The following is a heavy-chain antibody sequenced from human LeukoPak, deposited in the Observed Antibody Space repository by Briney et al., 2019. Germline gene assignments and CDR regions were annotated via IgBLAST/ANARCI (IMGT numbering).Heavy chain of an antibody. CDR1: GLTFTSAS. CDR3: VTVCAAARDRVY. J-gene: IGHJ1*01. V-gene: IGHV3-21*01. Sequence: PGGSLRLSCAASGLTFTSASMKWGRQAPGKGLEWVSSITSSSSLIYYADSVKGRFTTSRDNAKSSLYLQMDSLRGDDTAVYYCVTVCAAARDRVYWGQGTLVTVSS. D-gene: IGHD6-13*01. CDR2: ITSSSSLI.